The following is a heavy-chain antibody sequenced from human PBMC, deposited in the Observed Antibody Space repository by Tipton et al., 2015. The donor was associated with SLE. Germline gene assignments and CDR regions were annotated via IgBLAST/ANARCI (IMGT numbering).Heavy chain of an antibody. CDR3: AGTVTTVTTFDY. CDR2: IYSSGST. V-gene: IGHV4-61*09. CDR1: GGSIRRGSYY. J-gene: IGHJ4*02. D-gene: IGHD4-17*01. Sequence: TLSLTCTVSGGSIRRGSYYWNWIRQPAGKGLEWIGHIYSSGSTNYNPSLKSRVTISIDTSKNQFSLKLSSVTAADTAVYYCAGTVTTVTTFDYWGQGTLVTVSS.